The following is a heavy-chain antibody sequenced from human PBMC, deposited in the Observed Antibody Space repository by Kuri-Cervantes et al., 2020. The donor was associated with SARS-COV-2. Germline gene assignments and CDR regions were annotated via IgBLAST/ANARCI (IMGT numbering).Heavy chain of an antibody. J-gene: IGHJ4*02. CDR1: GFIFSDFG. V-gene: IGHV3-48*01. Sequence: GESLKISCAASGFIFSDFGMDWVRQAPGKGLERVSYISSSSTTIYYADSVKGRFTISRDNAKNSLYPQMNSLRAEDTAVYYCARVFGSYVAAAAAYYFDYWGQGTLVTVSS. CDR2: ISSSSTTI. CDR3: ARVFGSYVAAAAAYYFDY. D-gene: IGHD6-13*01.